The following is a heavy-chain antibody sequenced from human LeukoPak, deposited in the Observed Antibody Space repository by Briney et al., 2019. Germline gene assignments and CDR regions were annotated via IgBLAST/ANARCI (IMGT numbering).Heavy chain of an antibody. CDR3: ARGGGYDFWSGYYPFDY. J-gene: IGHJ4*02. CDR2: IYYSGST. CDR1: GGSISSYY. Sequence: SETLSLTCTVSGGSISSYYWSWIRQPPGKGLEWIGYIYYSGSTNYNPSLKSRVTISVDTSKNQFSPKLSSVTAADTAVYYCARGGGYDFWSGYYPFDYWGQGTLVTVSS. D-gene: IGHD3-3*01. V-gene: IGHV4-59*01.